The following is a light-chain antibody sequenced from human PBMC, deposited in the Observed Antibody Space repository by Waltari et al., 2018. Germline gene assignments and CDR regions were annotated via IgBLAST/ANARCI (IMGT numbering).Light chain of an antibody. CDR3: AAWDDSLSGVV. V-gene: IGLV1-47*01. CDR1: RSNIGSHY. J-gene: IGLJ2*01. Sequence: QSVRTQPPSASGTPGQRATNTCSGSRSNIGSHYLCWYQQLPRTAPKLLLYRNNQRPSGVPDRFSGSKSGTSASLAISGLRSEDEAEYYCAAWDDSLSGVVFGGGTKLTVL. CDR2: RNN.